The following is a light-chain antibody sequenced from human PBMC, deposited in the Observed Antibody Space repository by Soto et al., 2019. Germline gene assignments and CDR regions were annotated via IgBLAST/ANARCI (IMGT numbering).Light chain of an antibody. V-gene: IGKV3-20*01. CDR3: QQYGSSPIT. Sequence: VLTQSPATVSLSPGERATLSCRASQSVSNSYLAWYQQKPGQAPRLLMYGASSRATGIPDRLSGSGSGTDFTLTISRLEPEDFAVYYCQQYGSSPITFGQGTRLEN. CDR1: QSVSNSY. J-gene: IGKJ5*01. CDR2: GAS.